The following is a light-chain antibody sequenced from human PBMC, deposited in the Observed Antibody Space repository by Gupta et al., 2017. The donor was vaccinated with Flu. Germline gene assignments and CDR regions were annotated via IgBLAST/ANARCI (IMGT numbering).Light chain of an antibody. Sequence: DIQMTQSLSSLSASVGDRVTITCLASQSISSYLNWYQQKPGKAPKLLIYAVSSVQSGVPSRFSGSGSGTDFTLTISRLQPEDFATYYCQQSYSTLYTFGPGTKVDIK. CDR3: QQSYSTLYT. CDR2: AVS. V-gene: IGKV1-39*01. J-gene: IGKJ3*01. CDR1: QSISSY.